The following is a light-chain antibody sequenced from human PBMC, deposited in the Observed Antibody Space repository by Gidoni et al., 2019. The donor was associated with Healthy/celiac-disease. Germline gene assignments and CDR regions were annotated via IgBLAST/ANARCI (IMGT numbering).Light chain of an antibody. J-gene: IGKJ4*01. CDR3: MQRIEFP. Sequence: ILMTQTPLTLPVNPGAPASISYSSSQSLLDSDDGNTYLDWYLQKPGQSPQLLIYTLSYRAYGVPDRFSGSGSGTDVTLKISRVEAEDVGVYYCMQRIEFPFGGGTKVEIK. V-gene: IGKV2-40*01. CDR1: QSLLDSDDGNTY. CDR2: TLS.